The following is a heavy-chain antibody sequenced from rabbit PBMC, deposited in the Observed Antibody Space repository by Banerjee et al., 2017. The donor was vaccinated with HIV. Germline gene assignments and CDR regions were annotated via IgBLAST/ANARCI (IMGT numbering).Heavy chain of an antibody. D-gene: IGHD6-1*01. Sequence: QEQLEESGGDVVKPEGSLTLTCTASGFSFSGSYWICWVRQAPGKGLEWSACIYVDSNGGTYYASWARGRFTISKTSSTTVTLQMTSLTVADTATYFCARCGVAAYGPTLWGPGTLVTVS. CDR1: GFSFSGSYW. CDR2: IYVDSNGGT. J-gene: IGHJ4*01. V-gene: IGHV1S45*01. CDR3: ARCGVAAYGPTL.